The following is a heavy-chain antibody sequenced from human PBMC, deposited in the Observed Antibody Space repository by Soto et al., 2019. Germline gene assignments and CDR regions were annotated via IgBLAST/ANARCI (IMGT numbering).Heavy chain of an antibody. Sequence: GGSLRLSCAASGFNFRNFPMSWVRQPPGKGLEWVSSISGNGVNTTYADSVKARFTISRDNSKKTLYLQMNSLRVEDTAVYYCAKGLTGAPYYAMDVWGQGTTVTVSS. J-gene: IGHJ6*02. CDR1: GFNFRNFP. CDR2: ISGNGVNT. V-gene: IGHV3-23*01. CDR3: AKGLTGAPYYAMDV. D-gene: IGHD7-27*01.